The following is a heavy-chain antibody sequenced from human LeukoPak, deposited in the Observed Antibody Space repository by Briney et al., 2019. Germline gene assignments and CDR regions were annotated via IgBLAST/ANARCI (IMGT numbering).Heavy chain of an antibody. J-gene: IGHJ4*02. CDR2: ISGSGGRT. Sequence: GGSLRLSCAASGFTQNSYAMSWPRNTPGKGREGVSSISGSGGRTLYAISVKGRLPISRDNSKNTLYLQMKSLRAEDTAIYSCAKKSWRMVRGDYFEYWGQGTLVTVSS. CDR1: GFTQNSYA. D-gene: IGHD3-10*01. V-gene: IGHV3-23*01. CDR3: AKKSWRMVRGDYFEY.